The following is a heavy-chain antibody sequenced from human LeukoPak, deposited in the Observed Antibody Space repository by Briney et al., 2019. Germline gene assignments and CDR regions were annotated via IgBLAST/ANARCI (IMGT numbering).Heavy chain of an antibody. D-gene: IGHD5-18*01. CDR2: MYHSGSS. Sequence: SETLSLTCAVSGGSITSTNWWSWVRQPPGKGLEWIGEMYHSGSSNYNPSLKSRVTISVDTSKNQFSLKLSSVTAADTAVYYCARLPGDTAMRGDYYFDYWGQGTLVTVSS. CDR3: ARLPGDTAMRGDYYFDY. V-gene: IGHV4-4*02. J-gene: IGHJ4*02. CDR1: GGSITSTNW.